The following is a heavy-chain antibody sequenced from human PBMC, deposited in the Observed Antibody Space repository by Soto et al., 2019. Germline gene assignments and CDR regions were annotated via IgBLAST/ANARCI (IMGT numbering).Heavy chain of an antibody. Sequence: GGSLRLSCAASGFTFSSYGMHWVRQAPGKGLEWVAVISYDGSNKYYADSVKGRFTISRDNSKNTLYLQMNSLRAEDTAVYYCAKEHYVHYYYYYGMDVWGQGTTVTVSS. CDR3: AKEHYVHYYYYYGMDV. J-gene: IGHJ6*02. V-gene: IGHV3-30*18. CDR2: ISYDGSNK. D-gene: IGHD3-10*02. CDR1: GFTFSSYG.